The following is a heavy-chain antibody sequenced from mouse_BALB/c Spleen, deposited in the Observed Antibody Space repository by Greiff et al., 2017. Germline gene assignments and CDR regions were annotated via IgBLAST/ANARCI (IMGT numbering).Heavy chain of an antibody. D-gene: IGHD2-4*01. J-gene: IGHJ4*01. Sequence: EVQLVESGGGLVKPGGSLKLSCAASGFTFSDYYMYWVRQTPEKRLEWVATISDGGSYTYYPDSVKGRFTISRDNAKNNLYLQMSSLKSEDTAMYYCARSNYDLYAMDYWGQGTSVTVSS. CDR2: ISDGGSYT. CDR3: ARSNYDLYAMDY. CDR1: GFTFSDYY. V-gene: IGHV5-4*02.